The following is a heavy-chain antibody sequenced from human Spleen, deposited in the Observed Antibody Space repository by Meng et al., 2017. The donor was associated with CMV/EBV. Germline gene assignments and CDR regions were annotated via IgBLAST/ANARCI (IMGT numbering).Heavy chain of an antibody. J-gene: IGHJ6*02. CDR2: IYYSGST. CDR1: GGSISSSSYY. D-gene: IGHD2-2*02. V-gene: IGHV4-39*07. CDR3: ARIPTDYYYGMDV. Sequence: LRLSCTVSGGSISSSSYYWGWIRQPPGKGLEWIGSIYYSGSTYYNPSLKSRVTISVDTSKNQFSLKLSSVTAADTAVYYCARIPTDYYYGMDVWGQGTTVTVSS.